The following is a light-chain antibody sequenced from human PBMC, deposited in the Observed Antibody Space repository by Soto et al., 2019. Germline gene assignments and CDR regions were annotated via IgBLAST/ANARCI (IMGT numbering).Light chain of an antibody. CDR2: DVT. J-gene: IGLJ2*01. CDR1: SSDVGGYNY. V-gene: IGLV2-14*01. Sequence: QSVLTQPASVSGSPGQSITISCTGTSSDVGGYNYVSWYQQLPGKAPKLMIYDVTNRPSGVSNRFSGSKSGNTASLTISGLQAEDEADYYCSSYTSSTTVVFGGGTKLTV. CDR3: SSYTSSTTVV.